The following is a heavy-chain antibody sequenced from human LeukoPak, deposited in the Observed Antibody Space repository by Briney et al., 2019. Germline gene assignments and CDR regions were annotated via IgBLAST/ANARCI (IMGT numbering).Heavy chain of an antibody. CDR3: ARVGAAAGGGYYGMDV. CDR1: GFTFSSYW. Sequence: PGGSLRLSCAASGFTFSSYWMSWVRQAPGKGLEWVANIKQDGSEKYYVDSVKGRFTISRDNAKNSLYLQMNSLRAEDTAVYYCARVGAAAGGGYYGMDVWGQGTTVTVSS. V-gene: IGHV3-7*01. CDR2: IKQDGSEK. J-gene: IGHJ6*02. D-gene: IGHD6-13*01.